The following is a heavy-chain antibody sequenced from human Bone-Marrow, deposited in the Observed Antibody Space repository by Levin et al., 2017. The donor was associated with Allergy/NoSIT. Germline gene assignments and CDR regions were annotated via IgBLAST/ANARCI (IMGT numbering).Heavy chain of an antibody. CDR1: GFAFGRHT. Sequence: PGGSLRLSCTASGFAFGRHTMHWVRQAPGKGLEWVASISGSGSYIFYADSLKGRFTISRDNAKTSLYLQMRSLRGDETAVYYCARDSLGYSSSWYFFDLWGQGTLVTVSS. D-gene: IGHD6-13*01. V-gene: IGHV3-21*01. CDR3: ARDSLGYSSSWYFFDL. J-gene: IGHJ4*02. CDR2: ISGSGSYI.